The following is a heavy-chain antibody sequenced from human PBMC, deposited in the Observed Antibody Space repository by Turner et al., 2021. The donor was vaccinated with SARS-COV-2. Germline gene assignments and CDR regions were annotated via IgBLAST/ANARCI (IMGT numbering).Heavy chain of an antibody. J-gene: IGHJ4*02. Sequence: QVQLVQSGAAVKKPGASVTVSCKASRYTFTGYYMHWVRQAPGQGLEWMGWINPNSGGTNYAQKFQGRVTMTRDTSISTVYMELSRLRSDDTAVYYCARGPAVFGVVIMGYWGQGTLVTVSS. CDR3: ARGPAVFGVVIMGY. D-gene: IGHD3-3*01. V-gene: IGHV1-2*02. CDR1: RYTFTGYY. CDR2: INPNSGGT.